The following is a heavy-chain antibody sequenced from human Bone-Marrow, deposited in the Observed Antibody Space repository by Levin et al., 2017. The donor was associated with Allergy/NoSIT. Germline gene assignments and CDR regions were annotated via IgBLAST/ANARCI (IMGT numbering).Heavy chain of an antibody. CDR3: ARDWPFGSGPYDAFDI. V-gene: IGHV3-53*01. Sequence: GGSLRLSCAASGFTVGNNYMSWVRQAPGKGLEWVSLIYTAGATYYADSVKGRFTISRDNSKNTLFLQMNSLSADDTAVYFCARDWPFGSGPYDAFDIWGPGTMVTVSS. J-gene: IGHJ3*02. D-gene: IGHD3-10*01. CDR1: GFTVGNNY. CDR2: IYTAGAT.